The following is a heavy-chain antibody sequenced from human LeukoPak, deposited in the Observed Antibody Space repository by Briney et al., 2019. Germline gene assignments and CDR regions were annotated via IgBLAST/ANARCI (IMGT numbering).Heavy chain of an antibody. Sequence: PGGSLRLSCAAPGFTLSSYEINWVRQAPGKGLEWVSYISSSGTTIYYADSVRGRFTISRDNAKNSLYLQMNSLRAEDTAVYYCVGRFLDWSDDWGQGTLLTVSS. V-gene: IGHV3-48*03. CDR3: VGRFLDWSDD. CDR1: GFTLSSYE. D-gene: IGHD3-3*01. CDR2: ISSSGTTI. J-gene: IGHJ5*02.